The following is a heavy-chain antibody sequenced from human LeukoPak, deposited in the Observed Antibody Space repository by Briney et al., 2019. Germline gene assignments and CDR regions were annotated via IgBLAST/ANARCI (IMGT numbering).Heavy chain of an antibody. CDR3: ARGFFLDAPPP. J-gene: IGHJ5*02. CDR1: GFTFSSYS. CDR2: ISSSSSYI. Sequence: PGGSLRLSCAASGFTFSSYSMNWVRRAPGKGLEWVSSISSSSSYIYYADSVKGRFTISRDNAKNSLYLQMNSLRAEDTAVYYCARGFFLDAPPPWGQGTLVTVSS. V-gene: IGHV3-21*01. D-gene: IGHD1-1*01.